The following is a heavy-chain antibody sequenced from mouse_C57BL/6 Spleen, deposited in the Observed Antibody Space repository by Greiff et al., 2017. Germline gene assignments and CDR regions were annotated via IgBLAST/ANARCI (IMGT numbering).Heavy chain of an antibody. CDR3: AREGDGSSLFDY. V-gene: IGHV5-16*01. D-gene: IGHD1-1*01. CDR1: GFTFSNYY. CDR2: INYDGSST. Sequence: EVKLVESEGGLVQPGSSMKLSCTVSGFTFSNYYMAWVRQVPEKGLEWVANINYDGSSTYYLDSLKSRFIISRDNAKNMLYLQMSSLKSEDTATYYCAREGDGSSLFDYWGQGTTLTVSS. J-gene: IGHJ2*01.